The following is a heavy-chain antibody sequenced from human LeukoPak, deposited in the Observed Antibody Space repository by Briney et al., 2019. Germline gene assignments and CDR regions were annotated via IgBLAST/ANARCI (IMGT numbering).Heavy chain of an antibody. CDR2: IYYSGST. CDR3: ARYYYDSSGYYSVAFDI. Sequence: PSETLSLTCTVSGGSIGSYYWSWIRQPPGKGLEWVGYIYYSGSTNYNPSLKSRVTISVDTSKNQFSLKLSSVTAADTAVYYCARYYYDSSGYYSVAFDIWGQGTMVTVSS. CDR1: GGSIGSYY. J-gene: IGHJ3*02. D-gene: IGHD3-22*01. V-gene: IGHV4-59*01.